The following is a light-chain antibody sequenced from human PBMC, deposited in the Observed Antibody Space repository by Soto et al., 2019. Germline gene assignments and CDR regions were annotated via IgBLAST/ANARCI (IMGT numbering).Light chain of an antibody. CDR2: DVS. Sequence: SVLTQPAPVSGSPGPSITISRPGNSSDVGCYNYVSWYQQHPGKAPKLMICDVSNRPSGVSNRFSGSKSGNTASLTISGLQAEDEADYYCSSYTSSSTSYVFGTGTKVTVL. V-gene: IGLV2-14*01. CDR3: SSYTSSSTSYV. CDR1: SSDVGCYNY. J-gene: IGLJ1*01.